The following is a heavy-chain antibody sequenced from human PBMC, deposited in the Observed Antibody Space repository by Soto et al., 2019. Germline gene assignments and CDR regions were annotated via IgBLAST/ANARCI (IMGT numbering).Heavy chain of an antibody. Sequence: GGSLRLYCAASGFTFSDYYMSWIRQAPGKGLEWVSYISSSGSTIYYADSVKGRFTISRDNAKNSLYLQMNSLRAEDTAVDYCAIRISWYDPPEYFQHWGQGTLVTVSS. CDR3: AIRISWYDPPEYFQH. D-gene: IGHD6-13*01. J-gene: IGHJ1*01. CDR1: GFTFSDYY. CDR2: ISSSGSTI. V-gene: IGHV3-11*01.